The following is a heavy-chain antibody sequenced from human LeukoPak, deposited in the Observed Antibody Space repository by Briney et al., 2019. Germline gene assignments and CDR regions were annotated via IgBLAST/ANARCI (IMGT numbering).Heavy chain of an antibody. J-gene: IGHJ4*02. Sequence: SETLSLTCTVSGGSIGSGGYYWSWIRQHPGKGLEWIGYIYYSGSTYYNPSLKSRVTISVDTSKNQFSLKLSSVTAADTAVYYCARAIGPRGYCTNGVCYRYYFDYWGQGTLVTVSS. CDR2: IYYSGST. CDR3: ARAIGPRGYCTNGVCYRYYFDY. D-gene: IGHD2-8*01. CDR1: GGSIGSGGYY. V-gene: IGHV4-31*03.